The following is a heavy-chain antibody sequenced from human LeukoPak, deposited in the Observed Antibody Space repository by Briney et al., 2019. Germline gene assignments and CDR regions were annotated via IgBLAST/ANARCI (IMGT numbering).Heavy chain of an antibody. J-gene: IGHJ4*01. CDR1: GGFISSSSYY. CDR3: AGSGSYLYYFDY. D-gene: IGHD1-26*01. CDR2: IYYSGST. V-gene: IGHV4-39*01. Sequence: SETLSLTCTVSGGFISSSSYYWGWIRQPPGKGLEWIGSIYYSGSTYYNPSLKSRVTISVDTSKNQFSLKLSSVTAADTAVYYCAGSGSYLYYFDYWGRGTLVTVSS.